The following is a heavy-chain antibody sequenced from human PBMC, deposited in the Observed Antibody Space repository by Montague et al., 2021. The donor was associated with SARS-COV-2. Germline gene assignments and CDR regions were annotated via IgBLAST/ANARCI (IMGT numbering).Heavy chain of an antibody. D-gene: IGHD3-3*01. CDR2: ISSSSSTI. J-gene: IGHJ6*02. CDR1: GFTFSSYS. Sequence: SLRLSCAASGFTFSSYSMNWVRQAPGKGLEWVSYISSSSSTIYYADSMKGRFTISRDNAKNSLYLQMNSLRAEDTAVYYCARGNGGPNRRLLGWLSPYGMDVWGQGTTVTVSS. CDR3: ARGNGGPNRRLLGWLSPYGMDV. V-gene: IGHV3-48*04.